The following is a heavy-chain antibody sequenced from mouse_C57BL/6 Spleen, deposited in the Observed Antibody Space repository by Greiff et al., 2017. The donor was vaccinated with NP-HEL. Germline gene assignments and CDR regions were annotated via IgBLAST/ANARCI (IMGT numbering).Heavy chain of an antibody. CDR1: GFTFSDYG. Sequence: EVQRVESGGGLVKPGGSLKLSCAASGFTFSDYGMHWVRQAPEKGLEWVAYISSGSSTIYYADTVKGRFTISRDNAKNTLFLQMTSLRSEDTAMYYCAREGYSIPFAYWGQGTLVTVSA. D-gene: IGHD2-5*01. J-gene: IGHJ3*01. CDR3: AREGYSIPFAY. V-gene: IGHV5-17*01. CDR2: ISSGSSTI.